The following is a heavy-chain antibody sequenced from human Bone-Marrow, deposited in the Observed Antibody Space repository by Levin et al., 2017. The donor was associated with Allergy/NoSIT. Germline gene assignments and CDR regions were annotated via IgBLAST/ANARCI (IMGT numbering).Heavy chain of an antibody. CDR1: GFTFSDCY. Sequence: GGSLRLSCAASGFTFSDCYMTWIRQAPGKGLEWVSYISGSGSTIYYADSVKGRFTISRDNAKNSLYLQMNSLRAEDTAVYYCARDKVSRRAAFDIWGQGTMVTVSS. D-gene: IGHD1-14*01. CDR3: ARDKVSRRAAFDI. V-gene: IGHV3-11*01. CDR2: ISGSGSTI. J-gene: IGHJ3*02.